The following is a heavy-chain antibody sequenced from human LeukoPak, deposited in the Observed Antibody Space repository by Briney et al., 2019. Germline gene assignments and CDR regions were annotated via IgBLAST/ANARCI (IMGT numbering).Heavy chain of an antibody. J-gene: IGHJ3*02. CDR2: IYWNDHK. D-gene: IGHD6-13*01. Sequence: SGPTLVNPTQTLTLTCTFSGFSLSTSGMCVSWIRQPPGKALEWLALIYWNDHKRYSPSLKNRLTITKDTSKNQVVLTMTNMDPVDTGTYYCAHSDLAATGPTAAFDIWGQGTMVTVSS. CDR1: GFSLSTSGMC. CDR3: AHSDLAATGPTAAFDI. V-gene: IGHV2-5*08.